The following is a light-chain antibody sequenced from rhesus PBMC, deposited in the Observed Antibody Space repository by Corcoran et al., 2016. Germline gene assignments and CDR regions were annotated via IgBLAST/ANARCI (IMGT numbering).Light chain of an antibody. CDR3: QQYSHWPRT. CDR1: QSVSSS. Sequence: EIVLTRSPATLSLSPGERATLSCRASQSVSSSLAWYQQNPEQAPRSLIYGTSSRATGIPAWFRGSGSGTDFTLTISSLEPEEFAVYYCQQYSHWPRTFGQGTKVEIK. J-gene: IGKJ1*01. CDR2: GTS. V-gene: IGKV3-42*03.